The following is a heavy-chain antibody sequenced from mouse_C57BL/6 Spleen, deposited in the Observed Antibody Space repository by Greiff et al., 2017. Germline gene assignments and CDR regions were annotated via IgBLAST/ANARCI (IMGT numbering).Heavy chain of an antibody. CDR1: GYTFTGYW. CDR3: ARFYYSNYVRAMDY. D-gene: IGHD2-5*01. Sequence: VQLQQSGAELMKPGASVKLSCKATGYTFTGYWIEWVKQRPGHGLEWIGEILPGSGSTNYNEKFKGKATFTADTSPNTAYIQLSSLTTEDSAIYYCARFYYSNYVRAMDYWGQGTSVTVSS. CDR2: ILPGSGST. J-gene: IGHJ4*01. V-gene: IGHV1-9*01.